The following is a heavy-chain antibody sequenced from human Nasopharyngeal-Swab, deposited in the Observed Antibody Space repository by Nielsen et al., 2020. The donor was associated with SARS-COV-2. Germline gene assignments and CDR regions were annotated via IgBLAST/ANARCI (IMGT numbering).Heavy chain of an antibody. Sequence: GSLRLSCAVYGGSFSGYYWSWIRQSPGKGLEWIGEINHSGSTNYNPSLKSRVTISVDTSKNQFSLKLSSVTAADTAVYYCARVPGYYYYYMDVWGKGTTVTVSS. J-gene: IGHJ6*03. CDR3: ARVPGYYYYYMDV. CDR2: INHSGST. V-gene: IGHV4-34*01. CDR1: GGSFSGYY.